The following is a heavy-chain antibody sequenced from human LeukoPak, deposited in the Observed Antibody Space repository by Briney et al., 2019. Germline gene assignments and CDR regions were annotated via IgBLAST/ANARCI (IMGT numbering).Heavy chain of an antibody. CDR2: INPNSGGT. CDR3: ARRMDSSGWGDY. Sequence: ASVKVSCKASGYTFTGYYMHWVRQAPGQGLEWMGWINPNSGGTNYAQKFQGRVTMTRDTSISTAYMELGRLRSDDTAVYYCARRMDSSGWGDYWGQGTLVTVSS. D-gene: IGHD6-19*01. J-gene: IGHJ4*02. CDR1: GYTFTGYY. V-gene: IGHV1-2*02.